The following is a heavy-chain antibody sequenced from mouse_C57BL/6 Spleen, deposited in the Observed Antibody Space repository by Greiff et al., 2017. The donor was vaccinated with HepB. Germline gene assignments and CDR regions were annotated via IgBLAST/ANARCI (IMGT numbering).Heavy chain of an antibody. CDR3: ARGRGQLRLGDY. Sequence: VQLKQPGTELVKPGASVKLSCKASGYTFTSYWMHWVKQRPGQGLEWIGNINPSNGGTNYNEKFKSKATLTVDQSSSTAYMQLSSLTSEDSAVYDCARGRGQLRLGDYWGQGTTLTVSS. CDR1: GYTFTSYW. V-gene: IGHV1-53*01. D-gene: IGHD3-2*02. CDR2: INPSNGGT. J-gene: IGHJ2*01.